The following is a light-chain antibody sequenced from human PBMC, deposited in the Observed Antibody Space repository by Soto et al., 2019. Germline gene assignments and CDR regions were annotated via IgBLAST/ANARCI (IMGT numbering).Light chain of an antibody. J-gene: IGKJ3*01. Sequence: SGVPSRFSGSGSGSGTNFTLTISSLQPEDVGTYVCQQSYSAPRITFGPGTRVDVK. CDR3: QQSYSAPRIT. V-gene: IGKV1-39*01.